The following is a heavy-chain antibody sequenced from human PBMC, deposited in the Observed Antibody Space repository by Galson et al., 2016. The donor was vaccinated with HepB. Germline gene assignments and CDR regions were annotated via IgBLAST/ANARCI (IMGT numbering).Heavy chain of an antibody. D-gene: IGHD2-15*01. CDR3: AKDGIMVAANPYHFHY. CDR2: ISTSSSYI. Sequence: SLRLSCAASGFTFSSYSMNWVRQAPGMGLEWVSSISTSSSYIYVTDSVKGRFTISRDNAKNSLYLQMSSLRAEDTAVYYCAKDGIMVAANPYHFHYWGQGTPVTVSS. V-gene: IGHV3-21*04. CDR1: GFTFSSYS. J-gene: IGHJ4*02.